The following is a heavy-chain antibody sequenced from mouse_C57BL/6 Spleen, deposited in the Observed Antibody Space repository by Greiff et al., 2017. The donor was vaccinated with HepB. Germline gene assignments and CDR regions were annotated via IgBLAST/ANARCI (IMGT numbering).Heavy chain of an antibody. J-gene: IGHJ3*01. CDR2: IDPSDSYT. Sequence: QVQLQQPGAELVKPGASVKLSCKASGYTFTSYWMQWVKQRPGQGLEWIGEIDPSDSYTNYNQKFKGKATLTVDTSSSTAYMQLSSLTSEDSAVYYCARKAIGYSKPFAYWGQGTLVTVSA. V-gene: IGHV1-50*01. D-gene: IGHD2-5*01. CDR1: GYTFTSYW. CDR3: ARKAIGYSKPFAY.